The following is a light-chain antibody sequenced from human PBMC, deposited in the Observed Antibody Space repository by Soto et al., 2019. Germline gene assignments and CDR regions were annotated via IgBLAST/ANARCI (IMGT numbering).Light chain of an antibody. J-gene: IGLJ2*01. Sequence: QSALTQPASVSGSPGQSITISCTGTSSDVGGYKYVSWYQHHPGKAPKLMIYEVNNRPSGVSNRFSGSKSGNTASLTISGLQAEDEADYYFSSYASSSTLVFGGGTKVTVL. CDR3: SSYASSSTLV. V-gene: IGLV2-14*01. CDR1: SSDVGGYKY. CDR2: EVN.